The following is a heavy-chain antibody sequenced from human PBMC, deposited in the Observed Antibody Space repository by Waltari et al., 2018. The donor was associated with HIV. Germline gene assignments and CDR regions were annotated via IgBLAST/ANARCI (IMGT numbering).Heavy chain of an antibody. Sequence: QVPLVQSGAAVKKPGASVKVSCKASGYTFTSYAMHWVPQAPGQRLEWMGWSNAGNGNTKYSQEFQGRVTITRDTSASTAYMELSSLRSEDMAVYYCVIGRRDGWEPPEVWGQGTLVTVSS. D-gene: IGHD1-26*01. CDR1: GYTFTSYA. CDR3: VIGRRDGWEPPEV. V-gene: IGHV1-3*02. J-gene: IGHJ4*02. CDR2: SNAGNGNT.